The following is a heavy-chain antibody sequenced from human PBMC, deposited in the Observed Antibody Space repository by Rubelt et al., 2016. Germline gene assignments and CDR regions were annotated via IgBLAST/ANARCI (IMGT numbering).Heavy chain of an antibody. J-gene: IGHJ5*02. CDR2: IKQDGSEK. CDR3: ARVAVAGANWFDP. D-gene: IGHD6-19*01. Sequence: EVQLVESGGGFVQPGGSLRLSCAASGFTFSSYWMSWVRQAPGKGLEWVANIKQDGSEKYYVDSVKGRFTISRDNAKNSLYLQMNSLRAEDTAVYYCARVAVAGANWFDPWGQGTLVTVSS. V-gene: IGHV3-7*04. CDR1: GFTFSSYW.